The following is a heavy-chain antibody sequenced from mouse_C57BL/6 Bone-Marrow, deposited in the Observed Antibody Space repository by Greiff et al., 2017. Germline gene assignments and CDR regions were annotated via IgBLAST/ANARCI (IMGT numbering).Heavy chain of an antibody. CDR1: GFNIQDDY. CDR2: IDPENGDT. CDR3: TTGGRLRWYFDV. Sequence: VQLQQSGAELVRPGASVKLSCTASGFNIQDDYMHWVKQRPEQGLEWIGWIDPENGDTEYASKFQGKATITADTSSNTAYLQLSSLTSEDTAVYYCTTGGRLRWYFDVWGTGTTVTVSS. V-gene: IGHV14-4*01. D-gene: IGHD2-4*01. J-gene: IGHJ1*03.